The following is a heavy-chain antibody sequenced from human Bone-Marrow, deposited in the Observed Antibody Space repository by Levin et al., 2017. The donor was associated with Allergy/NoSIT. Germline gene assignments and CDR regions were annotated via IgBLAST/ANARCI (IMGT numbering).Heavy chain of an antibody. CDR3: ARETRFSGHIYQLPDY. CDR1: GFSLRDYD. D-gene: IGHD4-23*01. J-gene: IGHJ4*02. CDR2: IGKGGDT. V-gene: IGHV3-13*01. Sequence: QPGGSLRLSCTASGFSLRDYDFHWVRQVAGKGLEWVSAIGKGGDTYYSDSVTGRFTISREDGKNLLHLQMNSLRVADTAVYYCARETRFSGHIYQLPDYWGQGTLVTVSS.